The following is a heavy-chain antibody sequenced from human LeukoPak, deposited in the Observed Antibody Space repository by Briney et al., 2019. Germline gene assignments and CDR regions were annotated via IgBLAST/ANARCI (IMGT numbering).Heavy chain of an antibody. Sequence: PGGSLRLSCAASGFTFSNAWMNWVRQAPGKGLEWVGRIKSKTDGGTTDYAAPVKGRFTISRDDSKNTLYLQMNSLKTEDTAVYYCTTDYTGSPLNGDFDYWGQGTLVTVSS. D-gene: IGHD2-15*01. V-gene: IGHV3-15*07. CDR3: TTDYTGSPLNGDFDY. CDR1: GFTFSNAW. CDR2: IKSKTDGGTT. J-gene: IGHJ4*02.